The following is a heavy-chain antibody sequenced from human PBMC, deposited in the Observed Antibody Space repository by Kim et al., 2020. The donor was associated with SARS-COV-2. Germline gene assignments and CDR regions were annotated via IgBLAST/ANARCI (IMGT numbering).Heavy chain of an antibody. CDR1: GFTFSSYS. V-gene: IGHV3-21*01. D-gene: IGHD2-15*01. CDR3: ARDPPGGSCGGGSCFNI. CDR2: ISTSSTYI. Sequence: GGSLRLSCAASGFTFSSYSMNWVRQAPGKGLEWVSSISTSSTYIYYADSVKGRFTISRDNAKNSLYLQMNSLRAEDTALYYCARDPPGGSCGGGSCFNIWGQGTLVT. J-gene: IGHJ4*02.